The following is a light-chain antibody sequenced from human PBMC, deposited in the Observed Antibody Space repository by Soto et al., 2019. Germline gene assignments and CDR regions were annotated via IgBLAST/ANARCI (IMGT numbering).Light chain of an antibody. J-gene: IGKJ4*01. CDR2: DAS. Sequence: AIQLTQSPSSLSASVGDRVTITCRASQGISSALAWYQQKPGKAPKLLIYDASSLESGVPSRFSGSGSGTDFTLTISSLQHEDFATYYCQQFNSYPFFGGGTKVEIK. CDR3: QQFNSYPF. CDR1: QGISSA. V-gene: IGKV1-13*02.